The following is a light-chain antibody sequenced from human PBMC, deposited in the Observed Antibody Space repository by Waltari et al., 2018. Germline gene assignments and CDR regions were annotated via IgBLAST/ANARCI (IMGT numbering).Light chain of an antibody. J-gene: IGLJ1*01. Sequence: QSALTQPASVSGSPGQSITISCTGTSSDVGGYQYVSWYQHHPGKAPKLMIYEVNNRPAGVSERFSGSKYGNTASLTISGLQAEDEADYYCMSYTSSSTFVFGTGTKVTVL. CDR2: EVN. CDR1: SSDVGGYQY. CDR3: MSYTSSSTFV. V-gene: IGLV2-14*01.